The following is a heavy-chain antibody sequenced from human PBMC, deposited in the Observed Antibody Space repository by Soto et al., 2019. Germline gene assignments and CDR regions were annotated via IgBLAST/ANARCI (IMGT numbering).Heavy chain of an antibody. Sequence: GGSLRLSCTVSGFAFNNYGINWVRQAPGKGLEWVSSISKSDYIYYSDSVKGRFTISRDNAKNSVSLQMNTLRVEDTAVYYCAREDSIIIPAVSDFWGQGTLVTVSS. D-gene: IGHD2-2*01. CDR1: GFAFNNYG. CDR2: ISKSDYI. CDR3: AREDSIIIPAVSDF. V-gene: IGHV3-21*01. J-gene: IGHJ4*02.